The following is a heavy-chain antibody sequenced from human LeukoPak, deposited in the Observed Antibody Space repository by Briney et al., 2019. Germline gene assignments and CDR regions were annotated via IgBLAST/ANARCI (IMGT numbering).Heavy chain of an antibody. V-gene: IGHV3-23*01. D-gene: IGHD6-19*01. J-gene: IGHJ4*02. CDR1: GFTFGDYA. Sequence: SGGSLRFSCTASGFTFGDYAMSWFSQALGRGLEWVSAISGSGGSTYYADSVKGRFTISRDNSKNTLYLQMNSLRAEDTAVYYCAKDYGSGWDFGYYFDYWGQGTLVTVSS. CDR2: ISGSGGST. CDR3: AKDYGSGWDFGYYFDY.